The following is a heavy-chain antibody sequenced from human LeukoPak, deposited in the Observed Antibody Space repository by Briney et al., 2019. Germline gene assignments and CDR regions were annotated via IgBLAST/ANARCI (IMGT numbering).Heavy chain of an antibody. D-gene: IGHD3-9*01. CDR1: GYTFTSYY. Sequence: ASVKVSCKASGYTFTSYYMHWVRQAPGQGLEWMGIINPSGGSTSYAQKFQGRVTMTRDTSTSTVYMELSSLRSEDTAVYYCATTEHYDILTGSYQTYFDYWGQGTLVTVSS. V-gene: IGHV1-46*01. J-gene: IGHJ4*02. CDR3: ATTEHYDILTGSYQTYFDY. CDR2: INPSGGST.